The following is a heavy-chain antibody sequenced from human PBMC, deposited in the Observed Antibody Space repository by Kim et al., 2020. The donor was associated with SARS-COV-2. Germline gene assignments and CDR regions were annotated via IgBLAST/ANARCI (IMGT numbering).Heavy chain of an antibody. J-gene: IGHJ4*02. D-gene: IGHD2-21*01. Sequence: KSQGRVTITRDTSTRTVYMELSSLSSEDTAVYYCARDGASYCGGDCPYDYWGQGTLVTVSS. CDR3: ARDGASYCGGDCPYDY. V-gene: IGHV1-46*01.